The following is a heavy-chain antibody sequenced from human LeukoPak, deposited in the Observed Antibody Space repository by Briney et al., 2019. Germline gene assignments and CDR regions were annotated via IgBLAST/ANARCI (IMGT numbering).Heavy chain of an antibody. V-gene: IGHV4-31*03. CDR1: GGSISSGGYY. CDR2: IYYSGST. Sequence: SQTLSLTCTVSGGSISSGGYYWSWIRQHPGKGLEWIGYIYYSGSTYYNPSLKSRVTISVDTSKNQFSLKLSSVTAADTAVYYCAREFPPSYYDFWSGYSPRFDPWGQGTLVTVSS. J-gene: IGHJ5*02. CDR3: AREFPPSYYDFWSGYSPRFDP. D-gene: IGHD3-3*01.